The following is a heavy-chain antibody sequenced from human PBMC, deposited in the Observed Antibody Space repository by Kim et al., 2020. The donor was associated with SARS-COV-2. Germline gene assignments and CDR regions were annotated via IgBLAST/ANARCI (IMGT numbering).Heavy chain of an antibody. CDR1: GFSLSSSPVG. CDR3: AHSVAYCGGDCFGYWYFDL. J-gene: IGHJ2*01. D-gene: IGHD2-21*02. CDR2: IYWDDDK. Sequence: SGPTLVNPTQTLTLTCTFSGFSLSSSPVGVGWIRQPPGKALEWLALIYWDDDKRYSPSLKSRLTITKDTSKNQVVLTVTNMDPVDTATYYCAHSVAYCGGDCFGYWYFDLWGSGTLVTVSS. V-gene: IGHV2-5*02.